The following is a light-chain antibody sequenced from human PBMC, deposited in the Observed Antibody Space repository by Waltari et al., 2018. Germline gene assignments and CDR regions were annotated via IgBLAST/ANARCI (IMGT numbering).Light chain of an antibody. CDR2: EVT. CDR3: CSYAGLGIYV. CDR1: SIDVGNYNL. Sequence: QSGLTQPASVSGSPGQSITISCTGTSIDVGNYNLVSWYQQYPGKAPKLMVSEVTKRTSGVSDRFSGTKSGNTASLTIYGLQSEDEADYYCCSYAGLGIYVFGTGTKVTVL. V-gene: IGLV2-23*02. J-gene: IGLJ1*01.